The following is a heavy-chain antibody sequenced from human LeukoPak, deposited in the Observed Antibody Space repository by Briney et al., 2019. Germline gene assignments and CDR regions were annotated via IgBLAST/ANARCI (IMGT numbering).Heavy chain of an antibody. Sequence: ASVKVSCKASGGTFSSYTINWVRQAPGQGLEWMGGIIPVFGTANYVQKFQGRVTITADESTSTAYMELSSLRSEDTAVYYCARSMRSIVVVPAAPFKDAFDIWGQGTMVTVSS. D-gene: IGHD2-2*01. V-gene: IGHV1-69*13. CDR3: ARSMRSIVVVPAAPFKDAFDI. J-gene: IGHJ3*02. CDR1: GGTFSSYT. CDR2: IIPVFGTA.